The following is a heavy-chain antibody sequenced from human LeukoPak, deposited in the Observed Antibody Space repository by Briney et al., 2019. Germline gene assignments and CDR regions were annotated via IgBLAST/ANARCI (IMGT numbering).Heavy chain of an antibody. Sequence: GGSLRLSCAASGFTFSDYYMSWIRQAPGKGLEWVSYISSSGSTIYYADSVKGRFTISRDNSKNTLYLQMNSLRAEDTAVYYCAKLSDYYDSSGFLVPFDYWGQGTLVTVSS. D-gene: IGHD3-22*01. CDR2: ISSSGSTI. CDR3: AKLSDYYDSSGFLVPFDY. CDR1: GFTFSDYY. V-gene: IGHV3-11*01. J-gene: IGHJ4*02.